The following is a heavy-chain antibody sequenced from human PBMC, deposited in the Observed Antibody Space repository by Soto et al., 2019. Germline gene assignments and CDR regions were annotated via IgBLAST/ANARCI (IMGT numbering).Heavy chain of an antibody. CDR1: GGSISSYY. Sequence: SETLSLTCTVSGGSISSYYWSWIRQPPGKGLEWIGYIYYSGSTNYNPSLKSRVTISVDTSKNQFSLKLSSVTAADTAVYYCARVGLEYSSSDGWFDPWGQGTLVTVSS. V-gene: IGHV4-59*01. J-gene: IGHJ5*02. D-gene: IGHD6-6*01. CDR3: ARVGLEYSSSDGWFDP. CDR2: IYYSGST.